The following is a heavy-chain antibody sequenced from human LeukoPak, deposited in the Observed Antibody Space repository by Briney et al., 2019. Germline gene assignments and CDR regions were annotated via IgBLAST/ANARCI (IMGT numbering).Heavy chain of an antibody. Sequence: GGSLRLSCAASGFTFSSYSMNWVRQAPGKGLEWVSSISGSGSYIHYADSLKGRFTISRDNAKNSLYLQMNSLAEDTAVYYCAKAKYTSGWYGGYWGQGTLVTVSS. J-gene: IGHJ4*02. CDR3: AKAKYTSGWYGGY. CDR1: GFTFSSYS. CDR2: ISGSGSYI. V-gene: IGHV3-21*01. D-gene: IGHD6-19*01.